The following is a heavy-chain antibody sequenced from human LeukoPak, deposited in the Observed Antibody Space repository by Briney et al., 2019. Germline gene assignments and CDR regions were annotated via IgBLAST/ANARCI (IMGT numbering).Heavy chain of an antibody. D-gene: IGHD6-19*01. Sequence: GASVKVSCKASGYTFTSYGISWVRQAPGQGLEWMGWISAYNGNTNYAQKLQGRVTMTTDTSTSTAYMELRSLRSDDTAVYYCASAVADGYYYYYGMGVWGQGTTVTVSS. V-gene: IGHV1-18*01. J-gene: IGHJ6*02. CDR3: ASAVADGYYYYYGMGV. CDR1: GYTFTSYG. CDR2: ISAYNGNT.